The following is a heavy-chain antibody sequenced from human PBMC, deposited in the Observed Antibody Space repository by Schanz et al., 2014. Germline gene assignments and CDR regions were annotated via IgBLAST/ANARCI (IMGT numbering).Heavy chain of an antibody. D-gene: IGHD4-17*01. CDR3: ARGYGDSPTDF. V-gene: IGHV4-4*02. CDR2: IYDGGSA. J-gene: IGHJ4*02. Sequence: QVQLQESGPGLVKPSGTLSLTCAVSGGSISSSNWWSWVRQPPGKGLEWIGYIYDGGSAYYNPSLKSRVTMSLDTSKNQFSLKLTSVTAVDTAVYYCARGYGDSPTDFWGQGTLVTVSS. CDR1: GGSISSSNW.